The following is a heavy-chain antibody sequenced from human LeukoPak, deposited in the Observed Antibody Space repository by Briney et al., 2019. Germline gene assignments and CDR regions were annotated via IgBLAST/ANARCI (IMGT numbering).Heavy chain of an antibody. CDR1: AFTFSDYY. Sequence: PGRTLRLSCAISAFTFSDYYISWIRQAARNGRGWRSYISGSGSDIDYADSVKGRFTVTRDKAKSALYLQMNSLRVEDTAIYYCATKAREAPEWGQGTLVTVSS. CDR3: ATKAREAPE. V-gene: IGHV3-11*01. CDR2: ISGSGSDI. J-gene: IGHJ4*01. D-gene: IGHD1/OR15-1a*01.